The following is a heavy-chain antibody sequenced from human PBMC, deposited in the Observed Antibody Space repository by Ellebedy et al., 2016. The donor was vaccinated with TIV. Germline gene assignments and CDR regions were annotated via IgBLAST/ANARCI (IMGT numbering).Heavy chain of an antibody. CDR2: IYHSGSI. V-gene: IGHV4-30-2*01. J-gene: IGHJ6*02. D-gene: IGHD3-10*01. CDR3: ARLLITMVYGMDV. Sequence: MPSETLSLTCAVSGGSISSGGYSWTWIRQAPGKGLEWIGYIYHSGSIFYNPSLKSRVTISVDTSKNQFSLKLTSVTAADTAVYYCARLLITMVYGMDVWGQGTTVTVSS. CDR1: GGSISSGGYS.